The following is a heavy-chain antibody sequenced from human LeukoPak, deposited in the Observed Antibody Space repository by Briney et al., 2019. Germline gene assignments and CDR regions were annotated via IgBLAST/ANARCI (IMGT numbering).Heavy chain of an antibody. CDR1: GGSLSSGGYS. V-gene: IGHV4-30-2*01. CDR3: ATYFFYFDF. Sequence: PSQTLSLTCAVSGGSLSSGGYSWGWIRQPPGKGLEWIVYIYHSGSTYYNPSLKTRVTISVDKSKNQFSLRLTSVTAADTAVYFCATYFFYFDFWGQGSLVTVSS. CDR2: IYHSGST. J-gene: IGHJ4*02. D-gene: IGHD2/OR15-2a*01.